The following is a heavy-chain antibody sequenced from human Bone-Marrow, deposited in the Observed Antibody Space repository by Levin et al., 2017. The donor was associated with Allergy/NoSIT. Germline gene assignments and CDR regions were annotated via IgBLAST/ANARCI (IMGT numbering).Heavy chain of an antibody. J-gene: IGHJ3*02. Sequence: ASVKVSCKASGYTFINYDINWVRQATGQGLEWMGWINPNSGNTDYAQKFQGRVTMTRDNSINTAYMELSSLRSEDTAVYYCARLEPYRRNDGFDIWGQGTMVTVSS. D-gene: IGHD3-3*01. CDR3: ARLEPYRRNDGFDI. CDR1: GYTFINYD. V-gene: IGHV1-8*01. CDR2: INPNSGNT.